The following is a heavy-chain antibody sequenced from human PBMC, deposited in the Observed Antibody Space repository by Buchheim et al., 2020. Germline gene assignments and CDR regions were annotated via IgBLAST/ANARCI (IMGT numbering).Heavy chain of an antibody. J-gene: IGHJ6*03. Sequence: EVQLVESGGGLVQPGGSRRLSCAASGFIFSDYWMSWVRQAQGKGLEWVATINPSGSAMFYVASARGRFTISRANAKSTLFLQMNSLRAEDTAVYYCARDVGGSMDVWGKGTT. CDR3: ARDVGGSMDV. D-gene: IGHD4-23*01. CDR1: GFIFSDYW. V-gene: IGHV3-7*01. CDR2: INPSGSAM.